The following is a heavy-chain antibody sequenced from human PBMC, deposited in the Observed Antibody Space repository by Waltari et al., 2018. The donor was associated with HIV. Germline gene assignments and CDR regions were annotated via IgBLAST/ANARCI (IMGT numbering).Heavy chain of an antibody. V-gene: IGHV1-8*01. CDR2: MNPNSGNT. CDR1: GYTFTSYD. J-gene: IGHJ4*02. CDR3: ARGPQDYPKYYFDY. Sequence: QVQLVQSGAEVKKPGASVKVSCKASGYTFTSYDIHWVRQATGQGLEWLGWMNPNSGNTGYAQRFQGRVTMTRNTSISTAYMELSSLRSEDTAVYFCARGPQDYPKYYFDYWGQGTLVTVSS. D-gene: IGHD4-17*01.